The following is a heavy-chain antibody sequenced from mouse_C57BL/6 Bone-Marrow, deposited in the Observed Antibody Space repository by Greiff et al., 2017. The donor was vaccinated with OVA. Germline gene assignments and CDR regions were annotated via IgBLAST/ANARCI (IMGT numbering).Heavy chain of an antibody. CDR3: TRDGGWFAY. V-gene: IGHV1-54*01. CDR2: INPGSGGT. CDR1: GYAFTNYL. J-gene: IGHJ3*01. Sequence: VQLQQSGAELVRPGTSVKVSCKASGYAFTNYLIEWVKQRPGQGLEWIGVINPGSGGTNYNEKFKGKATLTADKSSSTAYMELRSLTSEDSAVYYCTRDGGWFAYWGQGTLVTVSA.